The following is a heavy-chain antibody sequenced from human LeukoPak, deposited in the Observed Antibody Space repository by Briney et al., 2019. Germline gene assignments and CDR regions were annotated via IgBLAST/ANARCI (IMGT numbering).Heavy chain of an antibody. CDR3: AKSAAHYYGSGTANDY. Sequence: GGSLRLSCAASGFTFSSYAMSWVRQAPGKGLEWVSAISGSGGSTYYADSVKGRFTISRDNSKNTLYLQMNSLRAEDTAVYYCAKSAAHYYGSGTANDYWGQGTLVTVSS. CDR2: ISGSGGST. J-gene: IGHJ4*02. CDR1: GFTFSSYA. V-gene: IGHV3-23*01. D-gene: IGHD3-10*01.